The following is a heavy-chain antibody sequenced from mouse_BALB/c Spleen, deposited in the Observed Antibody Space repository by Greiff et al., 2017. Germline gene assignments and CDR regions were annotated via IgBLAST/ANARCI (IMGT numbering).Heavy chain of an antibody. CDR2: INPDSSTI. CDR3: ARTGGNYYYAMDY. V-gene: IGHV4-1*02. D-gene: IGHD2-1*01. J-gene: IGHJ4*01. Sequence: EVQVVESGGGLVQPGGSLKLSCAASGFDFSRYWMSWVRQAPGKGLEWIGEINPDSSTINYTPSLKDKFIISRDNAKNTLYLQMSKVRSEDTALYYCARTGGNYYYAMDYWGQGTSVTVSS. CDR1: GFDFSRYW.